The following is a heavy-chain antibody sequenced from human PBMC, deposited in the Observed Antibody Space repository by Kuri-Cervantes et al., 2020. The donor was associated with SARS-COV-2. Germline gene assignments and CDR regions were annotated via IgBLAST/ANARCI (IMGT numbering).Heavy chain of an antibody. V-gene: IGHV4-38-2*01. CDR2: IDHSGST. Sequence: SQTLSLTCAVSGYSISSGYYWGWIRQPPGKGLEWIGSIDHSGSTYYSPSLTSRVTIFIDTSKTQFSLRLSSVTAADTAVYYFARHWGGSSATLFRYYFGMDVWGQGTTVTVSS. J-gene: IGHJ6*02. CDR1: GYSISSGYY. D-gene: IGHD6-19*01. CDR3: ARHWGGSSATLFRYYFGMDV.